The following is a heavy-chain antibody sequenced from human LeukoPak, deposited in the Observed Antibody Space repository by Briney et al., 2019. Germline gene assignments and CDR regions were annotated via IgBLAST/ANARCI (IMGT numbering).Heavy chain of an antibody. J-gene: IGHJ4*02. Sequence: GGSLRLSCAASGFTFSAYNMNWVRQAPGKGLEWVSSISSTTGHVNYADAVQGRFTISRDNAKKSLYLQMNSLRAEDTAVYYCARDPLSSSSYWGQGTLVTVFS. V-gene: IGHV3-21*01. CDR3: ARDPLSSSSY. D-gene: IGHD6-6*01. CDR1: GFTFSAYN. CDR2: ISSTTGHV.